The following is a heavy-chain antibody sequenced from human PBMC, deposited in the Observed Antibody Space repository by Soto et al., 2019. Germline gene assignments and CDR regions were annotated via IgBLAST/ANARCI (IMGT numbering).Heavy chain of an antibody. V-gene: IGHV1-18*04. D-gene: IGHD5-12*01. Sequence: QVQLVQSGAEVKKPGASVKVSCKASGYTFTSYGISWVRQAPGQGLAWMGWISAYNGNTNYAQKLQGRVTMTKDTSTSTAYMELRSLRSDDTAVYYCARVAVDIVATTLNWFDPWGQGTLVTVSS. CDR1: GYTFTSYG. CDR3: ARVAVDIVATTLNWFDP. CDR2: ISAYNGNT. J-gene: IGHJ5*02.